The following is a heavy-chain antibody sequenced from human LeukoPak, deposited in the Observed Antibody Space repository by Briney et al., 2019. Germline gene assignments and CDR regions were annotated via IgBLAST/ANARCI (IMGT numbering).Heavy chain of an antibody. V-gene: IGHV3-74*01. Sequence: GGSLRLSCAASGFTFSSYWMHCVRQAPGKGLVWVSRISSDGSSTTYADSVKGRFTISRDNAKNTLYLQMNSLRAEDTAVYYCGRGGKVEQLVLARWGQGSLVTVSS. CDR1: GFTFSSYW. D-gene: IGHD6-13*01. J-gene: IGHJ4*02. CDR2: ISSDGSST. CDR3: GRGGKVEQLVLAR.